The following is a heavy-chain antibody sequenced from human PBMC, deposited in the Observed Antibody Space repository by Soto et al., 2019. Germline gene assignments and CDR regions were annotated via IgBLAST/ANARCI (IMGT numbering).Heavy chain of an antibody. CDR2: IIPILVIA. V-gene: IGHV1-69*02. CDR3: ERGNCSGGSCYSRLTDY. J-gene: IGHJ4*02. Sequence: VQLVQSGAEVKKPGSSVKVSCKASVGTFSSYTISWVRQAPGQGLEWMGRIIPILVIANYAQKLQGRVTITADKSTSTAYMELSSLRSEDTDVYYCERGNCSGGSCYSRLTDYWGQGTLVTVSS. D-gene: IGHD2-15*01. CDR1: VGTFSSYT.